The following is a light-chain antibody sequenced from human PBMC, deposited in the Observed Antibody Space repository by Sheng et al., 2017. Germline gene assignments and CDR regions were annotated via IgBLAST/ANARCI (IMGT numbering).Light chain of an antibody. CDR3: QSYDRSLDAYV. V-gene: IGLV1-40*01. J-gene: IGLJ1*01. CDR2: GNS. Sequence: QSVLTQPPSLSGAPGQTITILCTGSTSNFGAGSDGHWYQQFRGEAPKLLIYGNSNRPSGVPDRFSGSKSATSVSLVISDLQAEDEADYYCQSYDRSLDAYVFGSGTKVTVL. CDR1: TSNFGAGSD.